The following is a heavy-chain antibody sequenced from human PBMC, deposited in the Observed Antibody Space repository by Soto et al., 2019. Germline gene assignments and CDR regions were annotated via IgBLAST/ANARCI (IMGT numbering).Heavy chain of an antibody. J-gene: IGHJ4*02. CDR2: INPGGGRT. CDR3: ARGPSYGGDCYLFDY. CDR1: GYTFTSYY. D-gene: IGHD2-21*02. V-gene: IGHV1-46*01. Sequence: ASVKVSCKASGYTFTSYYIHWVRQAPGRGLEWVAMINPGGGRTKNAQMFQGRATLTRDTSTGTVDMELSSLTSADTAVYYCARGPSYGGDCYLFDYWGQGSLVTVSS.